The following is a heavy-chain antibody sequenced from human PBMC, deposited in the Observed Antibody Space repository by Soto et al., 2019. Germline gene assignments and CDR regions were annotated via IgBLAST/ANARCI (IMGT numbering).Heavy chain of an antibody. D-gene: IGHD1-20*01. CDR2: LNPNSGNT. J-gene: IGHJ5*02. CDR1: GYMFSTYD. CDR3: ARDQRYNWNDEGWFDP. V-gene: IGHV1-8*01. Sequence: QVQLVQSGAEVKKPGASVKDSCKASGYMFSTYDINWVRQAPGQGLEWMGWLNPNSGNTGYAQKFQGRVTMTRNTSINTAYMELSSLGSDDTAVYYCARDQRYNWNDEGWFDPWGQGTLVTVSS.